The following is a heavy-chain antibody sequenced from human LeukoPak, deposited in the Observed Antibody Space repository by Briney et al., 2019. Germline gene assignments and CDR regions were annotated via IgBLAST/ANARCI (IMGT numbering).Heavy chain of an antibody. V-gene: IGHV4-59*12. D-gene: IGHD1-1*01. CDR3: ARDWDAATTETDYDYYGVDV. CDR2: IYYSGST. Sequence: SETLSLTCTVSGDSISSYYWSWIRQPPGKGLEWIGYIYYSGSTNYHPSLKSRVIISVDTSKNQFSLKLSSVTAADTAVYYCARDWDAATTETDYDYYGVDVWGQGTTVTVS. J-gene: IGHJ6*02. CDR1: GDSISSYY.